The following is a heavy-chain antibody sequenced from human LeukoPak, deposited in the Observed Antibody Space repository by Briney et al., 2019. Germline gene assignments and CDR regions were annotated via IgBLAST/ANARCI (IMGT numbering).Heavy chain of an antibody. CDR3: ARVINNYFCSGSYNPPEYYYGFDV. D-gene: IGHD3-10*01. J-gene: IGHJ6*02. CDR1: GYTFTTYG. V-gene: IGHV1-18*01. CDR2: ISIYNGNT. Sequence: ASVKVSCKASGYTFTTYGITWVRQAPGQGLEWMGWISIYNGNTNYAQELQGRVTMTTDTSTSTAYMELRSLTSDDTAVYYCARVINNYFCSGSYNPPEYYYGFDVWGQGTTVTVSS.